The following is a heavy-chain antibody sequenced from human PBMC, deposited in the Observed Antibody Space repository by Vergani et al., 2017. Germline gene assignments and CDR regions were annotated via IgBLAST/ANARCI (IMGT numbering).Heavy chain of an antibody. Sequence: QVQILQSGGGGVQPGGSLRLSCTLSGFTLNTYGIHWVRKAPGKGLEWVSFIRYDGSSEYYGDSVKGRFTISRDKSQNTVNLQMNSLRTEDTAVYFCANSVIAGNVGVAYFGMDVWGRGTTVTVSS. D-gene: IGHD2/OR15-2a*01. J-gene: IGHJ6*02. CDR1: GFTLNTYG. V-gene: IGHV3-30*02. CDR3: ANSVIAGNVGVAYFGMDV. CDR2: IRYDGSSE.